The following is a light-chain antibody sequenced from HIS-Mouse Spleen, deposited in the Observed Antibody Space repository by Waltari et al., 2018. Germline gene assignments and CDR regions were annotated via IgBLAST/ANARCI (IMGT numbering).Light chain of an antibody. CDR3: SSYTSSSTEV. V-gene: IGLV2-14*03. CDR1: SSDVGGYNY. CDR2: DVS. J-gene: IGLJ2*01. Sequence: QSALTQPASVSGSPGQSITISCTGTSSDVGGYNYVSWYQQHPGKAPKLMIYDVSKRPSGVSNRFSGSKSGNTASLTISGLQADDEADYYCSSYTSSSTEVFGGGTKLTVL.